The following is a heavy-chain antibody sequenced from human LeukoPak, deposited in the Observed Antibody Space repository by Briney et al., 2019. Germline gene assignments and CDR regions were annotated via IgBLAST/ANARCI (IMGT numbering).Heavy chain of an antibody. CDR2: INHSGCT. Sequence: SETLSLTCAVYGGSFSGYYWSWIRQPPGKGLEWIGEINHSGCTNYNPSLKSRVTISVDTSKNQFSLKLSSVTAADTAVYYCARGHRLYDYVWGSYRSIFDYWGQGTLVTVSS. J-gene: IGHJ4*02. V-gene: IGHV4-34*01. D-gene: IGHD3-16*02. CDR3: ARGHRLYDYVWGSYRSIFDY. CDR1: GGSFSGYY.